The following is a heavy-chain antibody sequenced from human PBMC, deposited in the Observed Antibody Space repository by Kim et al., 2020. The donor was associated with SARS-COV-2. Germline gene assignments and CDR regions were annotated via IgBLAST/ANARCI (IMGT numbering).Heavy chain of an antibody. CDR3: ARDGGAMYYFDY. V-gene: IGHV1-69*13. CDR2: IIPIFGTA. D-gene: IGHD3-16*01. CDR1: GGTFSSYA. J-gene: IGHJ4*02. Sequence: SVKVSCKASGGTFSSYAISWVRQAPGQGLEWMGGIIPIFGTANYAQKFQGRVTITADESTSTAYMELSSLRSEDTAVYYCARDGGAMYYFDYWGQGTLVTVSS.